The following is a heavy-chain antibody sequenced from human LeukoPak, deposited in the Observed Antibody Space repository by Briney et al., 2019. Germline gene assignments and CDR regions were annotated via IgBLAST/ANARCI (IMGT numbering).Heavy chain of an antibody. Sequence: ASVKVSCKASGGTFSSYAISWVRQAPGQGLEWMGRINPKNGDTNYAQKFQGRVTMTRDTSISTAYMELSRLRSDDTAVYYCARDTLSVYYYDSSGLGYMDVWGKGTTVTVSS. D-gene: IGHD3-22*01. CDR3: ARDTLSVYYYDSSGLGYMDV. CDR2: INPKNGDT. CDR1: GGTFSSYA. J-gene: IGHJ6*03. V-gene: IGHV1-2*06.